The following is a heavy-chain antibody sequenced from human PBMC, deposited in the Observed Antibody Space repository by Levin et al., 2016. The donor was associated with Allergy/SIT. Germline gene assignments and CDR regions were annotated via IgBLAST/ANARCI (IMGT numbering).Heavy chain of an antibody. V-gene: IGHV5-10-1*01. Sequence: VRQMPGKGLEWMGRIDPSDSYTNYSPSFQGHVTISADKSISTAYLQWSSLKASDTAMYYCARHSQLVRSFDYWGQGTLVTVSS. CDR2: IDPSDSYT. D-gene: IGHD6-6*01. CDR3: ARHSQLVRSFDY. J-gene: IGHJ4*02.